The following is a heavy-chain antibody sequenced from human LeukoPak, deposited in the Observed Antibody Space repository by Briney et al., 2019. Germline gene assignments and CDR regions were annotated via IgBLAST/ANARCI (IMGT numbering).Heavy chain of an antibody. CDR1: GGTFSSYA. Sequence: ASVKVSCKASGGTFSSYAISWVRQAPGQGLEWMGWMNPNSGNTGYAQKFQGRVTMTRNTSISTAYMELSSLRSEDTAVYYCARGLRNYGSGSYGYWGQGPLVTVSS. D-gene: IGHD3-10*01. V-gene: IGHV1-8*02. J-gene: IGHJ4*02. CDR2: MNPNSGNT. CDR3: ARGLRNYGSGSYGY.